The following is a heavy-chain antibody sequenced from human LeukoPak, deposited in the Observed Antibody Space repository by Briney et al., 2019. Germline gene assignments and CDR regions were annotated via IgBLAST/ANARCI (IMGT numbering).Heavy chain of an antibody. D-gene: IGHD3-22*01. V-gene: IGHV1-18*01. Sequence: ASVKISCTASGYTFTSYGISWVRQAPGQGLEWMGWISAYNGNTNYAQKLQGRVTMTTDTSTSTAYMELRSLRSDDTAVYYCARDYYDSSGYYYSYYFDYWGQGTLVTVSS. CDR1: GYTFTSYG. CDR3: ARDYYDSSGYYYSYYFDY. J-gene: IGHJ4*02. CDR2: ISAYNGNT.